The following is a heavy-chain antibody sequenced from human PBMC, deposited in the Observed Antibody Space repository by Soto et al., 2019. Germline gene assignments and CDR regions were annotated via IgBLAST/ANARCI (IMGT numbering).Heavy chain of an antibody. CDR1: GFTFSSYG. V-gene: IGHV3-33*01. J-gene: IGHJ4*02. CDR3: ARDTRFLEWYFDY. Sequence: GGSLRLSCAASGFTFSSYGMHWVRQAPGKGLEWVAVIWYDGSNKYYADSVKGRFTISRDNSKNTLYLQMNSLRAEDTAVYYCARDTRFLEWYFDYWGQGTLVTVSS. D-gene: IGHD3-3*01. CDR2: IWYDGSNK.